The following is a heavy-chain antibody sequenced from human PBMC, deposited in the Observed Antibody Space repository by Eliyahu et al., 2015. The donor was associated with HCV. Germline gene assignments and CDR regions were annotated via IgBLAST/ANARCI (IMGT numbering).Heavy chain of an antibody. V-gene: IGHV3-30*18. CDR2: ISYDGSNK. J-gene: IGHJ4*02. D-gene: IGHD5-12*01. Sequence: QVQLVESGGGVVQPGRSLRLSCAASGFXFXSYGMHWVRQAPGKGLEWVAVISYDGSNKYYADSVKGRFTISRDNSKNTLYLQMNSLRAEDTAVYYCAKDRNIVATIGVFDYWGQGTLVTVSS. CDR3: AKDRNIVATIGVFDY. CDR1: GFXFXSYG.